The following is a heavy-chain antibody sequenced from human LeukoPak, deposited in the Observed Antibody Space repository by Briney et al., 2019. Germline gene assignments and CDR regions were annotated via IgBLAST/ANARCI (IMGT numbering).Heavy chain of an antibody. Sequence: SETLSLTCAVYGGSFSGYYWSWIRQPPGKGLEWIGEINHSGSTNYNPSLKSRVTISVDTSKNQFSLKLSSVTAADTAVYYCARGLAPRLQWLRLDYWGQGTLVTVSS. CDR2: INHSGST. D-gene: IGHD4-11*01. CDR1: GGSFSGYY. J-gene: IGHJ4*02. V-gene: IGHV4-34*01. CDR3: ARGLAPRLQWLRLDY.